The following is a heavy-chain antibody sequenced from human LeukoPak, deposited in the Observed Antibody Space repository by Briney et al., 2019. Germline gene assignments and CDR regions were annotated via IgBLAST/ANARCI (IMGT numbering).Heavy chain of an antibody. CDR3: ARERDTAMGLDY. Sequence: SETLARNCTFEGGAISRGGYYWSWIRQHPGKGLEWIGYIYYSGSTYYNPSLKSRVTISVDTSKNQFSLKLSSVTAADTAVYYCARERDTAMGLDYWGQGTLVTVSS. CDR2: IYYSGST. J-gene: IGHJ4*02. V-gene: IGHV4-31*03. CDR1: GGAISRGGYY. D-gene: IGHD5-18*01.